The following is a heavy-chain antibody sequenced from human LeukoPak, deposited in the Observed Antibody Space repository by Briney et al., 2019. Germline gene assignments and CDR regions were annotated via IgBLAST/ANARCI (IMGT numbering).Heavy chain of an antibody. CDR3: ARDYGGELAEFDY. V-gene: IGHV1-69*05. D-gene: IGHD1-26*01. CDR2: IIPIFGTA. CDR1: GGTFSSYA. J-gene: IGHJ4*02. Sequence: SVKVSCKASGGTFSSYAISWVRQAPGQGLEWMGRIIPIFGTANYAQKFPGRVTITTDESTSTAYMELSSLRSEDTAVYYCARDYGGELAEFDYWGQGTLVTVSS.